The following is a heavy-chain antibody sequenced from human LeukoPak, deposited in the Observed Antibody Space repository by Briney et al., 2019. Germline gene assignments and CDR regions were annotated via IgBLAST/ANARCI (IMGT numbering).Heavy chain of an antibody. V-gene: IGHV3-21*01. Sequence: GGSLRLSCAASGFTLSNYDMNWVRQAPGKGPERVSPISTSSRYIYYKDSVRGRFTISRDDAKNSLYLEMNSLRAEDTAVYYCARADCSSSTCYLRRSWFDPWGQGTLVTVSS. D-gene: IGHD2-2*01. CDR3: ARADCSSSTCYLRRSWFDP. J-gene: IGHJ5*02. CDR2: ISTSSRYI. CDR1: GFTLSNYD.